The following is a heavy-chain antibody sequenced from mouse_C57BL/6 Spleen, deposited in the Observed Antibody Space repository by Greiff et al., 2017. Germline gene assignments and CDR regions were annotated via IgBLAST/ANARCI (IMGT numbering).Heavy chain of an antibody. Sequence: QVQLKQSGSELRSPGSSVKLSCKDFDSEVFPIAYMSWVRQKPGHGFEWIGGILPSIGRTIYGEKFEDKATLDADTLSNTAYLELNSLTSEDSAIYYCARRDYYYGSTLYWYFDVWGTGTTVTVSS. D-gene: IGHD1-1*01. CDR3: ARRDYYYGSTLYWYFDV. CDR2: ILPSIGRT. CDR1: DSEVFPIAY. J-gene: IGHJ1*03. V-gene: IGHV15-2*01.